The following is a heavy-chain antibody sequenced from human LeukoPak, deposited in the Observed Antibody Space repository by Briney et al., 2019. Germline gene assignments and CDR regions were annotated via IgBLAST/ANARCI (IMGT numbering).Heavy chain of an antibody. V-gene: IGHV3-30*18. CDR2: ISYDGSNK. D-gene: IGHD6-19*01. CDR3: AKDRASSGWYGSYYYYGMDV. J-gene: IGHJ6*04. Sequence: PGRCLRLSCAASGFTFSSYGMHWVRQAPGKGLEWVAVISYDGSNKYYADSVKGRFTISRDNSKNTLYLQMNSLRAEDTAVYYCAKDRASSGWYGSYYYYGMDVWGKGTTVTVSS. CDR1: GFTFSSYG.